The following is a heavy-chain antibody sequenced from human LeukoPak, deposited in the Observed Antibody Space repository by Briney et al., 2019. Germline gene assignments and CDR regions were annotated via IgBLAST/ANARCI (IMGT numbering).Heavy chain of an antibody. D-gene: IGHD2-15*01. V-gene: IGHV4-39*07. CDR1: GGSISSSSYY. J-gene: IGHJ4*02. CDR2: IYYSGST. CDR3: ARRSGLRFDY. Sequence: SETLSLACTVSGGSISSSSYYWGWIRQPPGKGLEWIGSIYYSGSTYYNPSLKSRVTISVDTSKNQFSLKLSSVTAADTAVYYCARRSGLRFDYWGQGTLVTVSS.